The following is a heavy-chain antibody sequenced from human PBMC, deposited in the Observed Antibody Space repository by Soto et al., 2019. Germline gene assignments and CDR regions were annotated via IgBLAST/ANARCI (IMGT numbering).Heavy chain of an antibody. CDR1: GGSISSSKW. CDR2: IYHSGST. J-gene: IGHJ2*01. D-gene: IGHD6-6*01. Sequence: QMQLQESGPGLVKPSGTLSLTCGVSGGSISSSKWWTWVRQPPGKGPGWIGEIYHSGSTNYNPSLPSRVTISLDKSKNRFSLTLTPVTAADTAVYYCASQDYSCSTDASFLVTGYFDVWGRGILVTVSS. V-gene: IGHV4-4*02. CDR3: ASQDYSCSTDASFLVTGYFDV.